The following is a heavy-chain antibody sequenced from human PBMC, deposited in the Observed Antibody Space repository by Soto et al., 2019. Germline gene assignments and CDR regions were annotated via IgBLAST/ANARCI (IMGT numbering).Heavy chain of an antibody. CDR3: AREGSLNEMGFWFDP. CDR2: IIPISGTA. D-gene: IGHD1-1*01. J-gene: IGHJ5*02. V-gene: IGHV1-69*01. Sequence: QVQLVQSGAEVKKPGSSVKVSCKASGGTFSSYAISWVRQAPGQGLEWMGGIIPISGTANYAQKFQGRVTITADESTSTAYMELSSLRSDDTAVYYCAREGSLNEMGFWFDPWGQGTLVTVSS. CDR1: GGTFSSYA.